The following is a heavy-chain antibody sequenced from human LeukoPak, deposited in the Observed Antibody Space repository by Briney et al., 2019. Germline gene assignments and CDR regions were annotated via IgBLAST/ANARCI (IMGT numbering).Heavy chain of an antibody. Sequence: ASAKVSCKASGYTFTASYMHWVRQAPGQGLEWMGWINPNSGGTKYAQNFQGRVTMTRDTSISTAYMELSRLRSDDTAVYYCARGGGRSSSAFDPWGQGTLVTVSS. V-gene: IGHV1-2*02. CDR1: GYTFTASY. CDR2: INPNSGGT. J-gene: IGHJ5*02. CDR3: ARGGGRSSSAFDP. D-gene: IGHD6-6*01.